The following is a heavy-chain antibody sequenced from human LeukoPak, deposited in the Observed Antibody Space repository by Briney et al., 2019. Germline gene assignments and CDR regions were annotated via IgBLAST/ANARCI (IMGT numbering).Heavy chain of an antibody. V-gene: IGHV3-23*01. Sequence: GGSLRLSCAASGFNFGQYAMNWVRQAPGKGLEGVSVISGGGCKTFYADSVKGRFSISRDTYKNTVYLNMNSMRAEDTAIYYCAKCSSSYGNDALDIWGQGTMVTVSS. CDR1: GFNFGQYA. CDR2: ISGGGCKT. J-gene: IGHJ3*02. CDR3: AKCSSSYGNDALDI. D-gene: IGHD3-16*01.